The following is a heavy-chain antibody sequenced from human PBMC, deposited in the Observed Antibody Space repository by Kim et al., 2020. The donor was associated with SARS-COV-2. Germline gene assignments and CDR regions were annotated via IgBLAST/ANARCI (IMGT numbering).Heavy chain of an antibody. CDR3: ARPSGSYARNDAFDI. Sequence: DSVKGRFTISRDNSKNTLYLQMNSLRAEDTAVYYCARPSGSYARNDAFDIWGQGTMVTVSS. V-gene: IGHV3-30*01. D-gene: IGHD1-26*01. J-gene: IGHJ3*02.